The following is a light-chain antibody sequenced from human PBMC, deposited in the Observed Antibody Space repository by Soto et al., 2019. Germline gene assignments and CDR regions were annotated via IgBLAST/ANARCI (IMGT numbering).Light chain of an antibody. Sequence: ENVLTQSPGTLSLSPGERATLSCRASQSVSSSYLAWYQQKSGQAPRLLIYGASFRATDIPDRFSGSGSGTDFTLTISRLEPEDFAVYYCQQYGKSPLTFGGGTKVDIQ. V-gene: IGKV3-20*01. J-gene: IGKJ4*01. CDR1: QSVSSSY. CDR2: GAS. CDR3: QQYGKSPLT.